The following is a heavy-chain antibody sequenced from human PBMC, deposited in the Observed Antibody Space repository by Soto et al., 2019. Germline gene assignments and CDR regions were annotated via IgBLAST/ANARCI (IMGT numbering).Heavy chain of an antibody. Sequence: GGSLRLSCAASGFTFSSYVMSWVRQAPGKGLEWVSAISGSGGSTYYADSVKGRFTISRDNSKNTLYLQMNSLRAEDTAVYYCAKGGDNYYYYYMDVWGKGTTVTVSS. V-gene: IGHV3-23*01. D-gene: IGHD3-9*01. CDR1: GFTFSSYV. CDR3: AKGGDNYYYYYMDV. CDR2: ISGSGGST. J-gene: IGHJ6*03.